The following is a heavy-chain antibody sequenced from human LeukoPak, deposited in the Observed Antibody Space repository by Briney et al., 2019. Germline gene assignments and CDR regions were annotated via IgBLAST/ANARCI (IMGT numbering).Heavy chain of an antibody. Sequence: GGSLRLSCAASGFTFSSYEMNWVRQAPGKGLEWVSYISSSGSTIYYVDSVKGRFTISRDNAKNSLYLQMNSLRAEDTAVYYCARLLSYLFDYWGQGTLVTVSS. J-gene: IGHJ4*02. V-gene: IGHV3-48*03. CDR3: ARLLSYLFDY. CDR1: GFTFSSYE. D-gene: IGHD3-10*01. CDR2: ISSSGSTI.